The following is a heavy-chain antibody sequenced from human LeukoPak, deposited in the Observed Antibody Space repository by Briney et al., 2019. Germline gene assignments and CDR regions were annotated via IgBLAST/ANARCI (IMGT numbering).Heavy chain of an antibody. CDR2: SDPEDGET. CDR1: GYTLTELS. CDR3: ARDRSPHYDFWSGYHQQTTSSNNWFDP. V-gene: IGHV1-24*01. Sequence: ASVKVSCKVSGYTLTELSMHWVRQAPGKGLEWMGGSDPEDGETIYAQKFQGRVTMTEDTSTDTAYMELSSLRSEDTAVYYCARDRSPHYDFWSGYHQQTTSSNNWFDPWGQGTLVTVSS. J-gene: IGHJ5*02. D-gene: IGHD3-3*01.